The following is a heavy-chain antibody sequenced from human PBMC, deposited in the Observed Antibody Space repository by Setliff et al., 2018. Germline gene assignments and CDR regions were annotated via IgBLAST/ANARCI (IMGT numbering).Heavy chain of an antibody. J-gene: IGHJ6*03. CDR2: INGASGNT. D-gene: IGHD2-15*01. CDR3: AREKVVVVSATSYHYYMDV. CDR1: GYSLSAYV. V-gene: IGHV1-3*01. Sequence: ASVKVSCKASGYSLSAYVMHWVRQAPGQRLEWMGWINGASGNTKYSQKFQGRVTITTDESTNTAYMELSSLRSEDTAMYYCAREKVVVVSATSYHYYMDVWGKGTTVTVSS.